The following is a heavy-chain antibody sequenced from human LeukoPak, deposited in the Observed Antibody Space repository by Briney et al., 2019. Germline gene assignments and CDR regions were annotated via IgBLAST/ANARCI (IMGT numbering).Heavy chain of an antibody. CDR3: ARDTGELLRSYYFDY. CDR2: ISAYNGNT. V-gene: IGHV1-18*01. CDR1: GYTFTSYG. Sequence: ASVKVSCKASGYTFTSYGISWVRQAPGQGLEWMGWISAYNGNTNYAQKLQGRVTMTTDTSTSTAYRELRSLRSDDTAVYYCARDTGELLRSYYFDYWGQGTLVTVSS. D-gene: IGHD1-26*01. J-gene: IGHJ4*02.